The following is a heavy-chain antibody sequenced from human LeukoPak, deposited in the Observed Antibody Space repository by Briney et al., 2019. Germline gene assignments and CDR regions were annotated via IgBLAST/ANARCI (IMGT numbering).Heavy chain of an antibody. J-gene: IGHJ4*02. CDR2: IIPIFGTA. D-gene: IGHD3-22*01. Sequence: SVTVSCKASGGTFSSYAISWVRQAPGQGLEWMGGIIPIFGTANYAQKFQGRVTITADESTSTAYMELSSLRSEDTAVYYCARSWANYYDSSGYPGFDYWGQGTLVTVSS. V-gene: IGHV1-69*13. CDR3: ARSWANYYDSSGYPGFDY. CDR1: GGTFSSYA.